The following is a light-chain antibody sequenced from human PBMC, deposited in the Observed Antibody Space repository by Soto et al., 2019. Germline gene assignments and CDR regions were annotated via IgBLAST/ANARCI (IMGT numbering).Light chain of an antibody. CDR2: EGS. V-gene: IGLV2-23*03. Sequence: QSVIAQPASVSGSRGQSITIYCTGTSSDVGSYNLVSWYQQHPGKAPKLMIYEGSKRPSGVSNRFSGSKSGNTASLTISGLQAEDEADYYCCSYAGISTFSYVCGTGTKVTVL. CDR3: CSYAGISTFSYV. J-gene: IGLJ1*01. CDR1: SSDVGSYNL.